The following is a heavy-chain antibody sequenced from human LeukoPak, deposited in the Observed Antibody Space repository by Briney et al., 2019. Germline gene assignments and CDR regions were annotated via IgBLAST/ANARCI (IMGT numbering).Heavy chain of an antibody. CDR3: ARELAARRGYFDY. Sequence: SGTLSLTCTVSGGSISSGGYYWSWIRQPPGKGLEWIGYIYHSGSTYYNPSLKSRVTISVDRSKNQFSLKLSSVTAADTAVYYCARELAARRGYFDYWGQGTLVTVSS. J-gene: IGHJ4*02. V-gene: IGHV4-30-2*01. D-gene: IGHD6-6*01. CDR1: GGSISSGGYY. CDR2: IYHSGST.